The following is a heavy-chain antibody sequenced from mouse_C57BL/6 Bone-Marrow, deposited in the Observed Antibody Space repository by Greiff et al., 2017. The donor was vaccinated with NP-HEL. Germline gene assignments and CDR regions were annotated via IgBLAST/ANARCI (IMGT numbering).Heavy chain of an antibody. J-gene: IGHJ4*01. CDR1: GYTFTSYW. CDR3: ARSNYGYYRRYAMDY. D-gene: IGHD2-1*01. CDR2: INPSNGGT. Sequence: VQLQQPGTELVKPGASVKLSCKASGYTFTSYWMHWVKQRPGQGLEWIGNINPSNGGTNYNEKFKSKATLTVDKSSSTAYMQLSSLTSEDSAVYYCARSNYGYYRRYAMDYWGQGTSVTVSS. V-gene: IGHV1-53*01.